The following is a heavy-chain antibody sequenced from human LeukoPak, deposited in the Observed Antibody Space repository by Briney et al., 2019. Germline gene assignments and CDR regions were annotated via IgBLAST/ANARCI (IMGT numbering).Heavy chain of an antibody. J-gene: IGHJ4*02. CDR2: INSDGSST. CDR1: GFTFSSYW. Sequence: GGSLRLSCAASGFTFSSYWMHWVRQAPGKGLVWVSRINSDGSSTSYADSVKGRFTISRDNAKNTLYLQMNSLRAEDTAVYYCAGIAAAGTNYDYWGQGTLVTVSS. CDR3: AGIAAAGTNYDY. D-gene: IGHD6-13*01. V-gene: IGHV3-74*01.